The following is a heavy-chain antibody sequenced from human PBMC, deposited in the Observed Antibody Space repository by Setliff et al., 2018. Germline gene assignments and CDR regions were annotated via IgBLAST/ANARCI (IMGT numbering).Heavy chain of an antibody. CDR1: GYTFGAHY. J-gene: IGHJ4*02. CDR2: INPNSGNT. Sequence: ASVKVSCKASGYTFGAHYIHWVRQAPGQGFEWMGWINPNSGNTGYAQKFQGRVIMTRNTSINTAYMELRSLTSDDMAVYYCARGYCDGIGCPAPLYYFDSWGQGTLVTVSS. D-gene: IGHD2-21*01. CDR3: ARGYCDGIGCPAPLYYFDS. V-gene: IGHV1-8*02.